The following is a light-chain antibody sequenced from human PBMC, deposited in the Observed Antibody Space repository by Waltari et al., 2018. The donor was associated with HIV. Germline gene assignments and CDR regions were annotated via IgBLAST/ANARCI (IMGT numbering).Light chain of an antibody. CDR1: SSTIGSNT. V-gene: IGLV1-44*01. CDR3: AAWDDSLNGHV. J-gene: IGLJ2*01. CDR2: SNN. Sequence: QSVLTQPPSASGTPGQRVTISCSGSSSTIGSNTVNWYQQPPGTAPKLLIYSNNQRPSGVPDRFSGSKSGTSASLAISGLQSEDEADYYCAAWDDSLNGHVFGGGTKLTVL.